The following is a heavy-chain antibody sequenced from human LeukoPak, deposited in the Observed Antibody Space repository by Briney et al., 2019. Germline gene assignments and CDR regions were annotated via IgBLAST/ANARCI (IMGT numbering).Heavy chain of an antibody. CDR3: ARPEGGTLGPLDY. Sequence: GGSLRLSCAASGFTFSSYSMNWVRQAPGKGLEWVSYISSSSSTIYYADSVKGRFTISRDNTKNSLYLQMNSLRAEDTAVYYCARPEGGTLGPLDYWGQGTLVTVSS. CDR1: GFTFSSYS. J-gene: IGHJ4*02. D-gene: IGHD1/OR15-1a*01. V-gene: IGHV3-48*04. CDR2: ISSSSSTI.